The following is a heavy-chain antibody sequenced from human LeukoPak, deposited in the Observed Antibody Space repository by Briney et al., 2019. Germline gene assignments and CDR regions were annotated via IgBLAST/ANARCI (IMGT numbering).Heavy chain of an antibody. D-gene: IGHD6-19*01. J-gene: IGHJ4*02. Sequence: ASVKVSCKASGYTFTSYGISWVRQAPGQGLEWMGWISAYNGNTKYAQKLQGRVTMTTDTSTSTAYMELMSLRSDDTAVYYWARDLLSRQWLERGDYWGQGTLVTVSS. V-gene: IGHV1-18*01. CDR2: ISAYNGNT. CDR3: ARDLLSRQWLERGDY. CDR1: GYTFTSYG.